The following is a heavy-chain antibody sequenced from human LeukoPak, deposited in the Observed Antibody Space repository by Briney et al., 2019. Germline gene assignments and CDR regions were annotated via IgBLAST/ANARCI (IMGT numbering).Heavy chain of an antibody. CDR3: ARDTAMALDL. Sequence: GGSLRLSCAASGFTVSSNYMSWVRQAPGKGLEWVSVIYSGGRTYYADSVKGRFTISRDNSKNTLYLQMNSLRAEDTAVYYCARDTAMALDLWGRGTLVTVSS. J-gene: IGHJ2*01. V-gene: IGHV3-53*05. CDR2: IYSGGRT. CDR1: GFTVSSNY. D-gene: IGHD5-18*01.